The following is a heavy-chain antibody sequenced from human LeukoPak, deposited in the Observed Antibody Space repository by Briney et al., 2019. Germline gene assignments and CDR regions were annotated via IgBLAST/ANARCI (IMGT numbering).Heavy chain of an antibody. Sequence: GGSLRLSCAASGFTFSSYAMSWVRQAPGKGLEWVSDISRSGGTTTYADSVKGRFTISIDNSKNTLFLQMNSLRAEDTAVYYCAKDSIGVSGKRGGFDSWGQGTLVTVSS. J-gene: IGHJ4*02. CDR3: AKDSIGVSGKRGGFDS. CDR2: ISRSGGTT. CDR1: GFTFSSYA. D-gene: IGHD6-13*01. V-gene: IGHV3-23*01.